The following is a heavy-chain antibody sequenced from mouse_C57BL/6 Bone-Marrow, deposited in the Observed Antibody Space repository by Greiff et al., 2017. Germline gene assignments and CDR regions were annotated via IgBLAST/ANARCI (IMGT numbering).Heavy chain of an antibody. Sequence: QVQLQQPGAELVKPGASVKLSCKASGYTFTSYWMHWVKQRPGQGLEWIGMIHPNSGSTNYNEKFKSKATLTVDKSSSTAYMRLSSLTSEDSAVYYCARGEDGYLYYYAMDYWGQGTSVTVSS. V-gene: IGHV1-64*01. CDR1: GYTFTSYW. D-gene: IGHD2-3*01. J-gene: IGHJ4*01. CDR3: ARGEDGYLYYYAMDY. CDR2: IHPNSGST.